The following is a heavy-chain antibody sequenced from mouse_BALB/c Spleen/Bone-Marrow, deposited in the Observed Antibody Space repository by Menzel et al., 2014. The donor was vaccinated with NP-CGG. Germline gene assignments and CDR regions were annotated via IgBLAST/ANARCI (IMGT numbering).Heavy chain of an antibody. J-gene: IGHJ4*01. CDR1: GFTFTDYY. V-gene: IGHV7-3*02. CDR3: ARDDYYAMDY. Sequence: EVMLVESGGGLVQPGGSLIHSCATSGFTFTDYYMSWVRQPPGKALEWLGFIRNKANGYTTEYSASVKGRFTISRDNSQSILYLQMNTLRAEDSATYYCARDDYYAMDYWGQGTSVTVSS. CDR2: IRNKANGYTT.